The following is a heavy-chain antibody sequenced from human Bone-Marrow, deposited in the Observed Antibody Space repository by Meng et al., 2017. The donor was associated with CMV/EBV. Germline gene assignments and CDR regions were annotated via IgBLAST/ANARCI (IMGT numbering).Heavy chain of an antibody. CDR2: ISGGGGST. Sequence: GGSLRLSCAASGFIFSGYAMSWVRQAPGKGLEWVSVISGGGGSTYYADSVKGRFTISRDNSKNTLYLQMNSLRAEDTAVYYCARDPRQQLTGRWFDPWGQGTLVTVSS. V-gene: IGHV3-23*01. D-gene: IGHD6-13*01. CDR3: ARDPRQQLTGRWFDP. J-gene: IGHJ5*02. CDR1: GFIFSGYA.